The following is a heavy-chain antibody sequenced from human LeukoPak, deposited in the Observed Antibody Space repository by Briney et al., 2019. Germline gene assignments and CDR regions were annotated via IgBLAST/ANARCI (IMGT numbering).Heavy chain of an antibody. CDR2: INPNSGGT. D-gene: IGHD2-15*01. Sequence: ASVKISCKASGYTFTDYYVYWVRQAPGHGLEWMGWINPNSGGTNFAQKFQGRVTMTRDTSINTAYMELSRLRSDDTAVYYCARGDCSGGTCYRFLDYWGQGTLVTVSS. V-gene: IGHV1-2*02. CDR3: ARGDCSGGTCYRFLDY. J-gene: IGHJ4*02. CDR1: GYTFTDYY.